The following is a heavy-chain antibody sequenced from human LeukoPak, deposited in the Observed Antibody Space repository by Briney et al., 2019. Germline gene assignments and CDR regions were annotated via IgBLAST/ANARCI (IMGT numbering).Heavy chain of an antibody. V-gene: IGHV4-59*01. CDR1: GGSISGYY. CDR2: VDYRGNT. D-gene: IGHD2-15*01. CDR3: ARVEVGAANRQWYGMDV. J-gene: IGHJ6*02. Sequence: SETLSLTCTISGGSISGYYWSWIRQPPGKGLEWIGYVDYRGNTNYNPSLKSRVTTSIDTSKSLFSLKLNSVTAADTAVYYCARVEVGAANRQWYGMDVWGQGATVTVSS.